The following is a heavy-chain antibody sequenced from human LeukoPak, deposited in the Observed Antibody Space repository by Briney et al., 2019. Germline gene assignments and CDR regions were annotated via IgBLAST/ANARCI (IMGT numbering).Heavy chain of an antibody. CDR1: GGSISSSNW. J-gene: IGHJ5*02. D-gene: IGHD3-10*01. Sequence: SETLTLTCAVSGGSISSSNWWSWVRQPPGKGLEWIGEIYHSGSTNYNPSLKSRVTISVDTSKNQFSLKLSSVTAADTAVYYCARTEITMVRGNWFDPWGQGTLVTVSS. CDR2: IYHSGST. CDR3: ARTEITMVRGNWFDP. V-gene: IGHV4-4*02.